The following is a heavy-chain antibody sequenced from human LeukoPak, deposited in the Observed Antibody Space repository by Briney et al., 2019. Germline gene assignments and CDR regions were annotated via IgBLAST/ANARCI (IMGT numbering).Heavy chain of an antibody. CDR3: TCPAGHDRGWYYY. J-gene: IGHJ4*02. V-gene: IGHV3-23*01. D-gene: IGHD6-19*01. CDR2: ISTSGTVT. Sequence: GGSLRLSCEGSGFNFSNYAMSWVRQAPGKGLEWVSVISTSGTVTYYVDSVKGRFTISRDNSERTVHLQMDSLTADDTALYYCTCPAGHDRGWYYYWGQGTLVTVSS. CDR1: GFNFSNYA.